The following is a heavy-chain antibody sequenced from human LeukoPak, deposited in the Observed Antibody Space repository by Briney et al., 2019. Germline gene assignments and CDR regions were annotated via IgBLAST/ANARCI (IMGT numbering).Heavy chain of an antibody. D-gene: IGHD3-22*01. CDR1: GFTFSNYA. V-gene: IGHV3-64D*09. J-gene: IGHJ4*02. Sequence: GGFLRPSCSAPGFTFSNYAMHWVRKSPGKGLEYVSSISINGSSTDYADSVKSRFTISRDNSKNMLYLQMSSLRAEDTAIYYCVISRSGYYNFDSWGQGTLVTVSS. CDR2: ISINGSST. CDR3: VISRSGYYNFDS.